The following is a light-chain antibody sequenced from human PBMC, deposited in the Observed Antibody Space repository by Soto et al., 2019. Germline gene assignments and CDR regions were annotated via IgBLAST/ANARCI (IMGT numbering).Light chain of an antibody. CDR1: SSDVGGYNY. CDR3: CSYAGSHTPWV. Sequence: QSALTQPRSVSGSPGQSVTISCTGTSSDVGGYNYVSWYQQHPGKAPKLMIYDVNKWPSGVHHRFSGSKSGNTASLTISGLQAEDEADYHCCSYAGSHTPWVFGGGTKLTVL. V-gene: IGLV2-11*01. CDR2: DVN. J-gene: IGLJ3*02.